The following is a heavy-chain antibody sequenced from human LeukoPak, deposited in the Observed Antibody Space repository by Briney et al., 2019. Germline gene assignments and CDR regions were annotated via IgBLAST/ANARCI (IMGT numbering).Heavy chain of an antibody. CDR3: ARQGCSSTSCYNWFDP. CDR1: GYSFTSYW. CDR2: IYPGDSGT. V-gene: IGHV5-51*01. J-gene: IGHJ5*02. Sequence: GESLKISCKGSGYSFTSYWIGWVRQMPGKGLEWMGIIYPGDSGTRYSPSFQGQVTISADKSISTAYLQWSSLKASDTAMYYCARQGCSSTSCYNWFDPWGQGTLVTVSS. D-gene: IGHD2-2*01.